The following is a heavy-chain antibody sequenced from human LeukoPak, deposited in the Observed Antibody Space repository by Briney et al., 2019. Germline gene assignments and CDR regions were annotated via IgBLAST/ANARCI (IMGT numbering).Heavy chain of an antibody. CDR2: IWYDGSNK. Sequence: GGSLRLSCAASGFTFSSYGMHWVRQAPGKGLEWVAVIWYDGSNKYYADSVKGRFTISRDNSKITLYLQMNSLRAEDTAVYYCAAAAAGFHFDYWGQGTLVTVSS. D-gene: IGHD6-13*01. CDR1: GFTFSSYG. CDR3: AAAAAGFHFDY. J-gene: IGHJ4*02. V-gene: IGHV3-33*01.